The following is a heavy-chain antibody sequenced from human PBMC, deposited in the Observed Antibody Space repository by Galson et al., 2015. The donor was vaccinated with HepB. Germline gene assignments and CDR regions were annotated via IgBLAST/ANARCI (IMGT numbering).Heavy chain of an antibody. CDR2: ISYDGSNK. J-gene: IGHJ3*02. D-gene: IGHD5-12*01. CDR1: GFTFSNYA. Sequence: SLRLSCAASGFTFSNYAMHWVRQAPGKGLEWVAVISYDGSNKYYADSVKGRFTSSRDNSKNTLYLQMNSLRAEDTAVYYCARARGYSGYDFRRVAFDIWGQGTMVTVSS. V-gene: IGHV3-30*04. CDR3: ARARGYSGYDFRRVAFDI.